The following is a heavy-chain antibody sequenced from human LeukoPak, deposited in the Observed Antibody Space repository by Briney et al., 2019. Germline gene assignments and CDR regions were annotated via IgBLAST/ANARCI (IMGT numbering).Heavy chain of an antibody. CDR2: IKQDGSEK. V-gene: IGHV3-7*01. CDR3: AREGTYGDYVSNWFDP. CDR1: GFTFSSYW. J-gene: IGHJ5*02. Sequence: GGSLRLSCAASGFTFSSYWMSWVRQAPGKGLEWVANIKQDGSEKYYVDSVKGRFTISRDNAKNSLYLQMNSLRAEDTAVYYCAREGTYGDYVSNWFDPWGQGTLVTVSP. D-gene: IGHD4-17*01.